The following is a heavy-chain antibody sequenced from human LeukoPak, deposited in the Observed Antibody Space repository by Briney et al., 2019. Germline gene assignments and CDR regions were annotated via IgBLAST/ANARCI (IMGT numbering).Heavy chain of an antibody. J-gene: IGHJ4*02. CDR3: ARAPGMGDY. D-gene: IGHD6-13*01. CDR2: INPNSGGT. Sequence: ASVNVSFMASGYTFTGYYLHWVRQAPGQGLEWMGWINPNSGGTNYPQKFQGRVTMTRDTSMNTAYMELNRLGSDDTAVYYCARAPGMGDYWGQGTLVTVSS. CDR1: GYTFTGYY. V-gene: IGHV1-2*02.